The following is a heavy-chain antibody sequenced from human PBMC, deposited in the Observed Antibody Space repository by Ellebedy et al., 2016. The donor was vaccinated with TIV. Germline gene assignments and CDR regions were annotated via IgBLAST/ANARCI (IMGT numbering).Heavy chain of an antibody. J-gene: IGHJ4*02. CDR2: INPNSGAT. D-gene: IGHD3-9*01. CDR1: GYSFTGFS. CDR3: VRGVDNPAYYDIFTDSYRVLDS. V-gene: IGHV1-2*04. Sequence: AASVKVSCKASGYSFTGFSIHWVRQAPGLGLEWMGWINPNSGATKLIQKFQGWVTMTRDTSITTAYLELARLRSDDTAVYYCVRGVDNPAYYDIFTDSYRVLDSWGQGTLVTVSS.